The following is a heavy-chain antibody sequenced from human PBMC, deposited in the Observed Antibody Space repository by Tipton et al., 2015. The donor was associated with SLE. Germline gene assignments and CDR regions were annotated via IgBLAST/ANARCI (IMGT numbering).Heavy chain of an antibody. CDR3: ARVSTMVRGVQDFYYYYLDV. V-gene: IGHV4-39*07. CDR1: GGSISSSNYY. D-gene: IGHD3-10*01. Sequence: TLSLTCTVSGGSISSSNYYWGWIRQPPGKGLEWIGSISDRGNTYYNPSLKSRVTISVGTSKNHFSLKVTSVTAADTAVYYCARVSTMVRGVQDFYYYYLDVWGKGTTVTVSS. CDR2: ISDRGNT. J-gene: IGHJ6*03.